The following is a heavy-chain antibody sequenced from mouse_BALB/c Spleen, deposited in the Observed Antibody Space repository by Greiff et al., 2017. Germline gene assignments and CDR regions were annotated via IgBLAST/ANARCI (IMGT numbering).Heavy chain of an antibody. Sequence: EVKLMESGPSLVKPSQTLSLTCSVTGDSITSGYWNWIRKFPGNKLEYMGYISYSGSTYYNPSLKSRISITRDTSKNQYYLQLNSVTTEDTATYYCARWDTTVEFFDYWGQGTTLTVSS. CDR1: GDSITSGY. CDR2: ISYSGST. V-gene: IGHV3-8*02. J-gene: IGHJ2*01. D-gene: IGHD1-1*01. CDR3: ARWDTTVEFFDY.